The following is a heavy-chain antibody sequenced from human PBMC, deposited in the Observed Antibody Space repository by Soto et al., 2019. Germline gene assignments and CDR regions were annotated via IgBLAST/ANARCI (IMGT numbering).Heavy chain of an antibody. V-gene: IGHV4-31*03. D-gene: IGHD3-22*01. Sequence: TLSLNCTVSVGSISSGGYYWSWILQHPGKGLEWIGYIYYSGSTYYNPSLKSRVTISVDTSKNQFSLKLSSVTAADTAVYYCARAIDSSGYLGYWGQGTLVTVSS. CDR2: IYYSGST. CDR3: ARAIDSSGYLGY. CDR1: VGSISSGGYY. J-gene: IGHJ4*02.